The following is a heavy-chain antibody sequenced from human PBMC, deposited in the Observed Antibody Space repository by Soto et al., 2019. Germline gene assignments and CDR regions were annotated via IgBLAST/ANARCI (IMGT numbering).Heavy chain of an antibody. CDR2: IIPIFGTA. CDR1: GYTFTSYY. CDR3: ARGTSSNYYYGMDV. J-gene: IGHJ6*02. Sequence: GASLKVSCKASGYTFTSYYMHWVRQAPGQGLEWMGGIIPIFGTANYAQKFQGRVTITADESTSTAYMELSSLRSEDTAVYYCARGTSSNYYYGMDVWGQGSAVTVSS. V-gene: IGHV1-69*13.